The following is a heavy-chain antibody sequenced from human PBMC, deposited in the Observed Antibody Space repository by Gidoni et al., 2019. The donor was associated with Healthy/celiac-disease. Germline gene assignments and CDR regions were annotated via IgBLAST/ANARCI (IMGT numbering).Heavy chain of an antibody. J-gene: IGHJ4*02. CDR1: GFTFSSYS. Sequence: EVQLVESGGGLVKPGGSLRLSCAASGFTFSSYSMNWVRQAPGKGLEWVSSISSSSSYIYYADSVKGRFTISRDNAKNSLYLQMNSLRAEDTAVYYCAREGGSGWRYVDYWGQGTLVTVSS. CDR3: AREGGSGWRYVDY. CDR2: ISSSSSYI. V-gene: IGHV3-21*01. D-gene: IGHD6-19*01.